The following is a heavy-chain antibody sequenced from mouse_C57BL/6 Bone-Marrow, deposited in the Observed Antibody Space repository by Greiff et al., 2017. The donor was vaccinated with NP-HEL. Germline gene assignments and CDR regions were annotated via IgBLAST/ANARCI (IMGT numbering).Heavy chain of an antibody. CDR3: AREGGTGYFDY. Sequence: VQLKESGGGLVKPGGSLKLSCAASGFTFSDYGMHWVRQAPEKGLEWVAYISSGSSTIYYADTVKGRFTISRDNAKNTLFLQMTSLRSEDTAMYYCAREGGTGYFDYGGQGTTLTVSS. CDR1: GFTFSDYG. J-gene: IGHJ2*01. D-gene: IGHD3-3*01. V-gene: IGHV5-17*01. CDR2: ISSGSSTI.